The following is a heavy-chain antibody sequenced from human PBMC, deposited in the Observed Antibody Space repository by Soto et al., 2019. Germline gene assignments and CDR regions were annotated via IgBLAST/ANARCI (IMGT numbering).Heavy chain of an antibody. CDR2: IIPIFGTA. J-gene: IGHJ4*02. D-gene: IGHD1-7*01. CDR1: GGTFSSYA. Sequence: ASVKVSCKASGGTFSSYAISWVRQAPGQGLEWMGGIIPIFGTANYAQKFQGRVTITADESTSTAYMELSSLRSEDTAVYYCAKDPWNYVGSVAYWGRGTLVTVSS. V-gene: IGHV1-69*13. CDR3: AKDPWNYVGSVAY.